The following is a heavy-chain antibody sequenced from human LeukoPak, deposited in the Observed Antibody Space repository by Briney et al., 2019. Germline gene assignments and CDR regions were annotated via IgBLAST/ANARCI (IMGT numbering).Heavy chain of an antibody. CDR3: ASLGLLRATVVRLGAFDI. Sequence: PSETLSLTCTVSGGSISSYYWSWIRQPAGKGLEWIGRIYTSGSTNYNPSLKSRVTMSVDTSKNQFSLKLSSVTAADTAVYYCASLGLLRATVVRLGAFDIWGQGTMVTVSS. CDR2: IYTSGST. D-gene: IGHD4-23*01. V-gene: IGHV4-4*07. J-gene: IGHJ3*02. CDR1: GGSISSYY.